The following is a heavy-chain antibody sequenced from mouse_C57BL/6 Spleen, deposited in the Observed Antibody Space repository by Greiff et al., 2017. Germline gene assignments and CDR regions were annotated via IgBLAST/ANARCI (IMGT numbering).Heavy chain of an antibody. V-gene: IGHV1-50*01. J-gene: IGHJ1*03. D-gene: IGHD1-1*01. CDR3: ARVGGSSYKYFDV. Sequence: QVQLQQPGAELVKPGASVKLSCKASGYTFTSYWMQWVKQRPGQGLEWIGEIDPSDSYTNYNQKFKGKATLTVDTSSSTAYMQLSSLTSEDSAVYYCARVGGSSYKYFDVWGTGTTVTVSS. CDR1: GYTFTSYW. CDR2: IDPSDSYT.